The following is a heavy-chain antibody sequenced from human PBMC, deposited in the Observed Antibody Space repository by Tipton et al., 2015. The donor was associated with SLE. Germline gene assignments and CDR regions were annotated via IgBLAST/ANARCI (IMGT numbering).Heavy chain of an antibody. J-gene: IGHJ3*02. CDR1: GGSISYSY. CDR2: IFYSGST. CDR3: ARNGNCSGGHCVRALFDI. V-gene: IGHV4-59*08. Sequence: TLSLTCTVSGGSISYSYWSWIRQPPGKGLEWVGYIFYSGSTNYNPSLKSRVTISVDTSKNQFSLTLSSVTAADTAVYYCARNGNCSGGHCVRALFDIWGLGTMVTVSS. D-gene: IGHD2-15*01.